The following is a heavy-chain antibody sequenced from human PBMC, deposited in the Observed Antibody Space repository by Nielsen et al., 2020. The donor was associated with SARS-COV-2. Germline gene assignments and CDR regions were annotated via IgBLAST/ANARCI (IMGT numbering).Heavy chain of an antibody. J-gene: IGHJ6*02. Sequence: ASVKVSCKASGYTFTSYGISWVRQAPGQGLEWMGWISAYNGNTNYAQKLQGRVTMTTDTSTSTAYMELRSLRSDDTAVYYCAREGPRRGVTGSLYYYYYGMDVWGQGTTVTVSS. D-gene: IGHD1-14*01. CDR3: AREGPRRGVTGSLYYYYYGMDV. V-gene: IGHV1-18*01. CDR2: ISAYNGNT. CDR1: GYTFTSYG.